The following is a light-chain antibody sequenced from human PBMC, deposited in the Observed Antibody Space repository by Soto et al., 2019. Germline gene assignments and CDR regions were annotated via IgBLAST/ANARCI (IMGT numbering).Light chain of an antibody. CDR3: QQYFSTPLT. V-gene: IGKV4-1*01. CDR1: QSVLYSSNNKNY. CDR2: WAS. J-gene: IGKJ4*01. Sequence: DIVMTQSPDSLAVSLGERATINCKSSQSVLYSSNNKNYLAWYQQKPGQPAKVLIYWASTRDSGVPDRFSGSGSGTDFKLTISSLQAADVAVYYCQQYFSTPLTFGGGTKVEIK.